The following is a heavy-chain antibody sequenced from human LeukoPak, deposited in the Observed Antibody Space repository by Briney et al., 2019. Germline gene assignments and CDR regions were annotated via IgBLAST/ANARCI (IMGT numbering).Heavy chain of an antibody. J-gene: IGHJ4*02. CDR1: GGSISNYY. CDR3: ARGLYDYYFDY. CDR2: IYSTGST. V-gene: IGHV4-4*07. Sequence: SETLSLTCTVSGGSISNYYWNWIRQPAGKGVEWIGRIYSTGSTNYNPSLKSRVTMSVDTSKNQFSLKLRSVTAADTAVYYCARGLYDYYFDYWGQGTLVTVSS. D-gene: IGHD3-3*01.